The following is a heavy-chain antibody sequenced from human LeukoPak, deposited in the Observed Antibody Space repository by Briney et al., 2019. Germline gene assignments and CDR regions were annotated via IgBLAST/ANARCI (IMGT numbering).Heavy chain of an antibody. CDR1: GFTFRSYA. Sequence: GGPLRLSCAASGFTFRSYAMSWVRQAPGKGLEWVSSISSSSYIYYADSVKGRFTISRDKAKNSLYLQMNSLRAEDTAVYYCARDFHGGNGDYWGQGTLVTVSS. J-gene: IGHJ4*02. V-gene: IGHV3-21*01. CDR2: ISSSSYI. D-gene: IGHD4-23*01. CDR3: ARDFHGGNGDY.